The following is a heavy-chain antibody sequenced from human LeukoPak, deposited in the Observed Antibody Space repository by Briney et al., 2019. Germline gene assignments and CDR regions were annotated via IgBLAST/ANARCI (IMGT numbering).Heavy chain of an antibody. Sequence: GGSLRLSCAASGFTFSSFEMDWVRQAPGKGLEWVSYISSSGSTIYYADSVKGRFTISRDNAKNSLYLQMNSLRAEDTAVYYCAELGITMIGGVWGKGTTVTISS. CDR1: GFTFSSFE. D-gene: IGHD3-10*02. J-gene: IGHJ6*04. CDR3: AELGITMIGGV. V-gene: IGHV3-48*03. CDR2: ISSSGSTI.